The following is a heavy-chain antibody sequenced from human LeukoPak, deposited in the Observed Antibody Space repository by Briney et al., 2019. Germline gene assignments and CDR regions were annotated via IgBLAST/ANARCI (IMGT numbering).Heavy chain of an antibody. CDR2: IWYDGSNK. CDR3: ARDHPEGYFDY. Sequence: GSLRLSCAASGFTFSSYGMHWVRQAPGKGLEWVAVIWYDGSNKYYADSVKGRFTISRDNSKNTLYLQMNSLRAEDTAVYYCARDHPEGYFDYWGQGTLVTVSS. J-gene: IGHJ4*02. V-gene: IGHV3-33*01. CDR1: GFTFSSYG. D-gene: IGHD1-14*01.